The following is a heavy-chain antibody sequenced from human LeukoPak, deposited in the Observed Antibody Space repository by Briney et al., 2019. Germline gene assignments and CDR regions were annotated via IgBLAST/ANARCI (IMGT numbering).Heavy chain of an antibody. CDR1: GFTFSSYA. V-gene: IGHV3-23*01. CDR2: ISCSGGST. CDR3: AKDGGEAYYYDSSGYYDAFDI. Sequence: GGSLRLSCAASGFTFSSYAMSWLRQAPGKGLEWVSAISCSGGSTYYADSVKGRFTISRDNSKNTLYLQMNSLRAEDTAVYYCAKDGGEAYYYDSSGYYDAFDIWGQGTMVTVSS. J-gene: IGHJ3*02. D-gene: IGHD3-22*01.